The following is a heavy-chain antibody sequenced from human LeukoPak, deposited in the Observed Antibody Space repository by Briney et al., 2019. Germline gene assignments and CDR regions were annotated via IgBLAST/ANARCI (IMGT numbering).Heavy chain of an antibody. V-gene: IGHV4-34*01. J-gene: IGHJ6*03. D-gene: IGHD3/OR15-3a*01. CDR3: ARVLAIFGLDTTDFYMDV. Sequence: SETLSLTCAVYGGSFSGYYWSWIRRPPGKGLEWIGEINHSGSTNYNPSLKSRVTISVDTSKNQFSLKLSSVTAADTAVYYCARVLAIFGLDTTDFYMDVWGKGTTVTVSS. CDR2: INHSGST. CDR1: GGSFSGYY.